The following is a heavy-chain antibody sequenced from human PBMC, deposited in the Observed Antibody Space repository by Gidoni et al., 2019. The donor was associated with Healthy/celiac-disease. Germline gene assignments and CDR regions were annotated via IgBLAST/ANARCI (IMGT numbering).Heavy chain of an antibody. CDR2: IIPIFGTA. CDR1: GGPFSSYA. CDR3: AKVPRFGGRYYYMDV. V-gene: IGHV1-69*06. D-gene: IGHD3-10*02. Sequence: QVQLVQSGAEVKKPGSSVKVSCKASGGPFSSYAISWVRQAPGQGREWMGGIIPIFGTANYAQKFQGRVTITADKSTSTAYMELSSLRSEDTAVYYCAKVPRFGGRYYYMDVWGKGTTVTVSS. J-gene: IGHJ6*03.